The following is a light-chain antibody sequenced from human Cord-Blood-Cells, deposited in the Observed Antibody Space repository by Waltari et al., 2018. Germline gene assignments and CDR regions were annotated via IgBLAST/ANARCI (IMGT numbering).Light chain of an antibody. J-gene: IGKJ1*01. CDR2: LGS. CDR1: QSLLHSNGYNY. CDR3: MQALQTPPT. Sequence: DIVMTQSPLSLPVTPGEPASISCRSSQSLLHSNGYNYLDWYLQTPGQSPQLLIYLGSNRASGVPDRFSGSGSGTDFTLKISRVEAEDVWVYYCMQALQTPPTFGQGTKVEIK. V-gene: IGKV2-28*01.